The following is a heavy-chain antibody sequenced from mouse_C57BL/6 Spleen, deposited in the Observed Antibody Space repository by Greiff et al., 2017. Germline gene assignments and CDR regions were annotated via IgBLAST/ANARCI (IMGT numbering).Heavy chain of an antibody. D-gene: IGHD1-1*01. J-gene: IGHJ2*01. CDR3: ALYYYGSSYYFDY. CDR1: GFNIKDYY. CDR2: IDPEDGET. Sequence: EVQRVESGAELVKPGASVKLSCTASGFNIKDYYMHWVKQRTEQGLEWIGRIDPEDGETKYAPKFQGKATITADTSSNTAYLQLSSLTSEDTAVYYCALYYYGSSYYFDYWGQGTTLTVSS. V-gene: IGHV14-2*01.